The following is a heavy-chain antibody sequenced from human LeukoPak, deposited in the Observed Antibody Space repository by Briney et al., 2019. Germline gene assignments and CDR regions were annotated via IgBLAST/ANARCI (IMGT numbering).Heavy chain of an antibody. CDR1: GYTFTDYY. Sequence: ASVKVSCKAFGYTFTDYYMHWVRQAPGQGLEWMGWINPNSGGTNYAQKFQGRVTMTRDTSISTAYMEVSRLRSEDTAVYYCARDGFGELKNWFDPWGQGTLVTVSS. V-gene: IGHV1-2*02. J-gene: IGHJ5*02. CDR3: ARDGFGELKNWFDP. CDR2: INPNSGGT. D-gene: IGHD3-10*01.